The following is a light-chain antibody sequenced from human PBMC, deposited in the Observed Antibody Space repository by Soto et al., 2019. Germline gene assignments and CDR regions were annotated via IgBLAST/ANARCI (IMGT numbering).Light chain of an antibody. CDR2: SNS. V-gene: IGLV1-40*01. CDR3: QSYDSSLSGSV. J-gene: IGLJ3*02. CDR1: SSNIGAGYD. Sequence: QSVLTQPPSVSGAPGQRVTISCTWSSSNIGAGYDVHWYQQLPGTDPKLLIYSNSNRPSGVPDRLSGSKSGTSASLAITGLQAEDEADYYCQSYDSSLSGSVFGGGTKLTVL.